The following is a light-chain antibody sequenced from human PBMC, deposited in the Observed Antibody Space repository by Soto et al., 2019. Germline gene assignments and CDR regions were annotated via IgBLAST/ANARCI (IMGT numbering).Light chain of an antibody. CDR2: AAS. V-gene: IGKV1-12*01. CDR1: QDISSW. J-gene: IGKJ4*01. Sequence: DTQMTQSPSSVSASVGDRVTITCRASQDISSWLAWYKQKPGKAPELLIYAASSLQSGVPSRFSGSGSGTDFTLTISSLQPEDFATYYCQQAKRFPLTFGGGTKVEIK. CDR3: QQAKRFPLT.